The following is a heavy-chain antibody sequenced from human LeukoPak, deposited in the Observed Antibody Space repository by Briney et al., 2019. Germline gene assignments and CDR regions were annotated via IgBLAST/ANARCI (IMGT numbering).Heavy chain of an antibody. D-gene: IGHD4-17*01. V-gene: IGHV1-2*02. CDR2: INPNSGGT. CDR1: GYTFTGYY. J-gene: IGHJ5*02. Sequence: ASVKVSCKASGYTFTGYYMHWVRQAPGQGLEWVGWINPNSGGTNYAQKFQGRVTMTRDTSISTAYMELSRLRSDDTAVYYCARSLYGDPNWFDPWGQGTLVTVSS. CDR3: ARSLYGDPNWFDP.